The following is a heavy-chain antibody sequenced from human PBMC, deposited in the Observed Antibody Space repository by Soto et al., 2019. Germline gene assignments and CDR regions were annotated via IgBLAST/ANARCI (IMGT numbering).Heavy chain of an antibody. CDR3: ARDKSRYSGSHDY. CDR1: GSPFNSYA. V-gene: IGHV1-69*01. D-gene: IGHD1-26*01. CDR2: IIPIFGTA. J-gene: IGHJ4*02. Sequence: QVQVVQAGGGVKKPWSSVEVSCKASGSPFNSYAINLVPKAPGQRLEWMGGIIPIFGTANYAQKFQGRVTITADESTSTAYMELSSLRSEDTAVYYCARDKSRYSGSHDYWGQGTLVTVSS.